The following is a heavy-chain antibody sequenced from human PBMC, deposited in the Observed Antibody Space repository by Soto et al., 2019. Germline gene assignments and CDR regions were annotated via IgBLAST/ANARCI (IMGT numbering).Heavy chain of an antibody. D-gene: IGHD3-22*01. J-gene: IGHJ4*02. Sequence: SETLSLTCAVYGGSFSGYYWSWIRQPPGKGLEWIGEINHSGSTNYNPSLKSRVTISVDTSKNQFSLKLGSVTAADTAVYYCARYYYDSSGYYYFDYWGQGTLVTVSS. CDR3: ARYYYDSSGYYYFDY. V-gene: IGHV4-34*01. CDR1: GGSFSGYY. CDR2: INHSGST.